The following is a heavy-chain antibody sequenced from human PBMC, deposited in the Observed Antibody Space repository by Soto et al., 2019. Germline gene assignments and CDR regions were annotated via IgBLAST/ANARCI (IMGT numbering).Heavy chain of an antibody. V-gene: IGHV1-18*01. J-gene: IGHJ5*02. Sequence: ASVKVSCKGAGYTFTSYGISWGRQAPGQGLEWMGWISAYNGNTNYAQKLQGRVTMTTDTSTSTAYMELRSLRSDDTAVYYCARLLDDPFDPWGQGTLVTVSS. CDR3: ARLLDDPFDP. D-gene: IGHD2-15*01. CDR1: GYTFTSYG. CDR2: ISAYNGNT.